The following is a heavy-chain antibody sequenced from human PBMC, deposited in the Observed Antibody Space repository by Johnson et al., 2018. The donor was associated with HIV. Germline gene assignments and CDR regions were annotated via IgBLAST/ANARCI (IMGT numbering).Heavy chain of an antibody. CDR3: ARGIAMAEDAFDI. D-gene: IGHD6-19*01. J-gene: IGHJ3*02. V-gene: IGHV3-30*02. CDR1: GFTFSSFG. Sequence: VQLVESGGGVVQPGGSLRLSCAESGFTFSSFGIHWVRQAPGKGLEWVAFIRYDGTNKNYADSVKGRFTISRDNSKNTLYLQMNSLRAEDTAVYYCARGIAMAEDAFDIWGQGTMVTVSS. CDR2: IRYDGTNK.